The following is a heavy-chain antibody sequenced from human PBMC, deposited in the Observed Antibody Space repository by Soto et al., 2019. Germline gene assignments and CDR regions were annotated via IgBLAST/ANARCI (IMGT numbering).Heavy chain of an antibody. D-gene: IGHD2-21*02. V-gene: IGHV3-30-3*01. CDR2: ISYDGSNK. J-gene: IGHJ6*02. Sequence: QVQLVESGGGVVQPGRSLRLSCAASGFTFSSYAMHWVRQAPGKGLEWVAVISYDGSNKYYADSVKGRFTISRDNSKNTLYLQMNSLRAEDTAVYYCARDVYCGGDCYSPDGMDVWGQGTTVTVSS. CDR1: GFTFSSYA. CDR3: ARDVYCGGDCYSPDGMDV.